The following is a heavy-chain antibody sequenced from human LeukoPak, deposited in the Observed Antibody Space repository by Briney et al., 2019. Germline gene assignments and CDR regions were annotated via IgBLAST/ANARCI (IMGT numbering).Heavy chain of an antibody. Sequence: ASVKVSCKTSGYTFATFGVSWVRQAPGQGFEWMGWISAYSGDTDYARNFQGRVTLTTDTSTSTAYMELRSLRSDDTAVYYCARSGDGNWFDPWGQGTLVIVSS. CDR2: ISAYSGDT. CDR3: ARSGDGNWFDP. D-gene: IGHD4-17*01. CDR1: GYTFATFG. V-gene: IGHV1-18*01. J-gene: IGHJ5*02.